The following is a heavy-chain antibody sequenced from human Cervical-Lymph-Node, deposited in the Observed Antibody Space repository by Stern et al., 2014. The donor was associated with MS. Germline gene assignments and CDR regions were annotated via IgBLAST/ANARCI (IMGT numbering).Heavy chain of an antibody. CDR1: GDSVSSNSAT. Sequence: QVQLVQSGPGLVKPSHTLSLTCAISGDSVSSNSATWNWIRQPPSRGLEWLGRTYYRSKWYTDHAVSVDSRVTINPDTSKNQFSLQLRSVTPEDTAVYYCTRGYYMDVWGQGTTVTVSS. D-gene: IGHD3-10*01. CDR2: TYYRSKWYT. V-gene: IGHV6-1*01. CDR3: TRGYYMDV. J-gene: IGHJ6*02.